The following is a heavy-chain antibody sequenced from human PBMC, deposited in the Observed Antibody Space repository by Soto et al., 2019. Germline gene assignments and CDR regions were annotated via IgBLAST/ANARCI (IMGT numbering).Heavy chain of an antibody. J-gene: IGHJ5*02. V-gene: IGHV2-5*02. CDR2: IYWDDDK. Sequence: SGPTLVNPTQTLTLTCTVSGLALSTTGLGVGWIRQPPGKALEWLAVIYWDDDKRYNPSLMTRLSITKDTAENKVVLTMTDMDPADTATYYCLQRQPTTAIFDLCGQGSQGTVSS. CDR3: LQRQPTTAIFDL. CDR1: GLALSTTGLG. D-gene: IGHD1-1*01.